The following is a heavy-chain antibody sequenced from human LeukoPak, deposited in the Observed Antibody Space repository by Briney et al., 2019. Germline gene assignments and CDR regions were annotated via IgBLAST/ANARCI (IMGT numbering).Heavy chain of an antibody. D-gene: IGHD3-16*01. CDR2: ISYDGSNK. CDR1: GFTFSSYA. Sequence: GGSLRLSCAASGFTFSSYAMHWVRQAPGKGLEWVAVISYDGSNKYYADSVKGRFTISRDNSKNTLYLQMNSLRAEDTAVYYCARDPGGFYVGGAFDIWGQGTMVTVSS. J-gene: IGHJ3*02. CDR3: ARDPGGFYVGGAFDI. V-gene: IGHV3-30*04.